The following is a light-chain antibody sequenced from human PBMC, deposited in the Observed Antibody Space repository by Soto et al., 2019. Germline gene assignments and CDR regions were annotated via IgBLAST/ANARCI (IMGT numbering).Light chain of an antibody. Sequence: EIVVTQSPATLSLSPGERATLSCRSSQSVSKSLAWYQQKPVQAPRLIXYGASTRANGIPARFSGSGSGTELTLTISSLQSEDFAVYYCQPYNNWPPITFGQGTRLEIK. CDR2: GAS. CDR1: QSVSKS. V-gene: IGKV3-15*01. J-gene: IGKJ5*01. CDR3: QPYNNWPPIT.